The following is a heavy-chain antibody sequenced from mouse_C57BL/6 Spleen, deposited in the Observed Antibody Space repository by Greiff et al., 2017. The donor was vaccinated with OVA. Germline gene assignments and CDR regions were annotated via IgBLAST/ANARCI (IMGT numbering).Heavy chain of an antibody. CDR2: IYPGGGDT. J-gene: IGHJ4*01. CDR1: GYAFSSSW. Sequence: VQRVESGPELVKPGASVKISCKASGYAFSSSWMNWVKQRPGKGLEWVGRIYPGGGDTNSNGKFKGKATLTADKSSSTAYMQLSSLTSEDSAVYFCARQRTYDSDAMDYWGQGTSVTVSS. D-gene: IGHD2-4*01. V-gene: IGHV1-82*01. CDR3: ARQRTYDSDAMDY.